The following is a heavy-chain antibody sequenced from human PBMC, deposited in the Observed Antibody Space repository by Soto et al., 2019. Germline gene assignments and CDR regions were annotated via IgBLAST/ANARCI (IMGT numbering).Heavy chain of an antibody. D-gene: IGHD3-16*02. V-gene: IGHV4-34*01. CDR3: ARAALSVYDYVWGSYRRKGEYFDY. J-gene: IGHJ4*02. CDR2: INHSGST. CDR1: GGSVNGYY. Sequence: TSETLSLTCAVYGGSVNGYYWNWIRQPPGKGLEWIGEINHSGSTNYNPSLKSRVTISVDTSKNQFSLKLSSVTAADTAVYYCARAALSVYDYVWGSYRRKGEYFDYWGQGTLVTVSS.